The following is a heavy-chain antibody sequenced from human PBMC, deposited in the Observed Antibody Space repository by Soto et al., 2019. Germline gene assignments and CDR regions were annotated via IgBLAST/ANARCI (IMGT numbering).Heavy chain of an antibody. CDR2: IRSKANSYAT. V-gene: IGHV3-73*01. CDR3: SRQYGSGSYSAFDI. Sequence: GGSLRLSCAASKFTFSGSAIHWVRQASGKGLEWVGRIRSKANSYATAYVASVKGRFTISRDDSKNTAYLQMNGLKTEDTAVYYCSRQYGSGSYSAFDIWGQGTMVTVSS. D-gene: IGHD3-10*01. J-gene: IGHJ3*02. CDR1: KFTFSGSA.